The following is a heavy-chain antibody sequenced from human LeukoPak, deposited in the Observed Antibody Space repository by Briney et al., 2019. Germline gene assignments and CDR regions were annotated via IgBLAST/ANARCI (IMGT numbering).Heavy chain of an antibody. V-gene: IGHV4-4*07. CDR3: ARGSSWEGIGY. J-gene: IGHJ4*02. CDR1: GGSISTYY. Sequence: SETLSLTCTVSGGSISTYYWSWIRQPAGKGLEWIGRIYTSGSTNYNPSLKSRVTISVDTSKNQFSLKLSSVTAADTAVYYCARGSSWEGIGYWGQGTLVTVSS. D-gene: IGHD6-13*01. CDR2: IYTSGST.